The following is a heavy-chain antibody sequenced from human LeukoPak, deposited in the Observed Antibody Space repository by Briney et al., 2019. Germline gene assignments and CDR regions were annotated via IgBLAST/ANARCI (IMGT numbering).Heavy chain of an antibody. CDR3: ATVDTADY. J-gene: IGHJ4*02. CDR1: GFNFDLFA. V-gene: IGHV3-33*08. CDR2: IWYDGSNK. Sequence: PGGSLRLSCAASGFNFDLFAMHWVRQAPGKGLEWVAVIWYDGSNKYYADSVKGRFTISRDNSKNTLYLQMNSLRAEDTAVYYCATVDTADYWGQGTLVTVSS. D-gene: IGHD5-18*01.